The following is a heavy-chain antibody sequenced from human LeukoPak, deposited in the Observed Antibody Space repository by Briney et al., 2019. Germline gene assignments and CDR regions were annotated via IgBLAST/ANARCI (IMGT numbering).Heavy chain of an antibody. D-gene: IGHD3-10*01. V-gene: IGHV4-4*02. Sequence: GTLSLTCAVSGGSISSSNWWSWVRQPPGTGLEWIGEIYHSGSTNYNPSLKSRVTISVDKSKNQFSLKLSSVTAADTAVYYCARGGYGSGTPSYFDYWGQGTLVTVSS. J-gene: IGHJ4*02. CDR2: IYHSGST. CDR1: GGSISSSNW. CDR3: ARGGYGSGTPSYFDY.